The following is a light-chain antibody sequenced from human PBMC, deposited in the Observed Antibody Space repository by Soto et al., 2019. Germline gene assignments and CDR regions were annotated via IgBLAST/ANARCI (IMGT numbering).Light chain of an antibody. CDR3: QHYGSSLSIT. V-gene: IGKV3-20*01. Sequence: EIVLTQSPGTLSLSPGERATLSCRASQSVSSNYLAWYQQKPGQAPRLLIYGASSRATGIPDRFSGRGSGTDFTITISRLEPEDFAVYFCQHYGSSLSITLGQGTRLEIK. CDR1: QSVSSNY. J-gene: IGKJ5*01. CDR2: GAS.